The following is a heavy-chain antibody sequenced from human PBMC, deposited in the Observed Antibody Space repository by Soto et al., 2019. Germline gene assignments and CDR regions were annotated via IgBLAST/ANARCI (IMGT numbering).Heavy chain of an antibody. D-gene: IGHD3-16*01. Sequence: QVQLAQSANEVKKPGASVRVSCKAAGYTFIRYGIAWVRQAPGQGLEWMGWISPYNDYTVYAQKFQGRVSMTADTSTRTVYMELRGLKSEDTAVYYCARGGYYDNSWGKLSHYGLDAWGQGTSVSVSS. V-gene: IGHV1-18*01. CDR3: ARGGYYDNSWGKLSHYGLDA. CDR2: ISPYNDYT. CDR1: GYTFIRYG. J-gene: IGHJ6*02.